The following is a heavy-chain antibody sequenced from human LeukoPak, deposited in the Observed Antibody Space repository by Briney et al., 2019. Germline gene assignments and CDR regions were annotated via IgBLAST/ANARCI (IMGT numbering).Heavy chain of an antibody. V-gene: IGHV4-59*11. CDR1: GDSFSSHY. D-gene: IGHD4-17*01. CDR2: ISHIGRT. CDR3: ARDLVTVTKGFDI. J-gene: IGHJ3*02. Sequence: SETLSLTWAVSGDSFSSHYWTWIRQSPGTGLEWIGYISHIGRTNYNPSLKSRVTISIDTSKNQFSLKLRSVTAADTAVYYCARDLVTVTKGFDIWGQGTMVSVSS.